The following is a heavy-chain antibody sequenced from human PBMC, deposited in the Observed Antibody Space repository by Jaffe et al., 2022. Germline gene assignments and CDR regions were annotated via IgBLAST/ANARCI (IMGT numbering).Heavy chain of an antibody. V-gene: IGHV3-49*04. D-gene: IGHD6-19*01. Sequence: EVQLVESGGGLVQPGRSLRLSCTASGFTFGDYAMSWVRQAPGKGLEWVGFIRSKAYGGTTEYAASVKGRFTISRDDSKSIAYLQMNSLKTEDTAVYYCTRDKPNSSGWPIHFDYWGQGTLVTVSS. CDR2: IRSKAYGGTT. J-gene: IGHJ4*02. CDR3: TRDKPNSSGWPIHFDY. CDR1: GFTFGDYA.